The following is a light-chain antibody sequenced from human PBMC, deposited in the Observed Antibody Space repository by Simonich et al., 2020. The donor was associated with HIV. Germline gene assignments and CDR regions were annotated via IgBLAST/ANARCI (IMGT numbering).Light chain of an antibody. CDR3: QQYYDTPYS. Sequence: DIVMTQSPDSLAVSLGERATINCKSSQSVLYSSNNKNYLAWYQQKPGQPPKLLIYLASTRESGVPDRFSGSGSGTDFTLTISSLQAEDVAVYYCQQYYDTPYSFGQGTKVEIK. CDR2: LAS. J-gene: IGKJ2*01. CDR1: QSVLYSSNNKNY. V-gene: IGKV4-1*01.